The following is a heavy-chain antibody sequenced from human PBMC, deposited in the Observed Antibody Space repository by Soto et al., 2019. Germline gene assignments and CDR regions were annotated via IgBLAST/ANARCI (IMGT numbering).Heavy chain of an antibody. CDR3: AKQTCSGSYYIVGSGGHFDL. D-gene: IGHD3-10*02. J-gene: IGHJ4*02. CDR2: ISFDGRNT. CDR1: GFTFNNYG. V-gene: IGHV3-30*18. Sequence: HPGGSLRLSCAASGFTFNNYGMHWVRQAPGKGLEWVIVISFDGRNTYYADSVKGRFTISRDNSKNTLHLHMTSLRAEDTAVYFCAKQTCSGSYYIVGSGGHFDLWGQGTLVTGSS.